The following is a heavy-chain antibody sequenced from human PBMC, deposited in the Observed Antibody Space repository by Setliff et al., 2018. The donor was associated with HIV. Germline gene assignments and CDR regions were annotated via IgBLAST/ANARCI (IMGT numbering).Heavy chain of an antibody. Sequence: SETLSLTCAVSGYSVSSGYYWGWIRQPPGKGLKWIGSIYRSGSTFYNPTLKSRVSISLDTSKNQFSLKLRSVTAADTAVYYCARDYTDGQRDFDYWGQGTLVTVSS. V-gene: IGHV4-38-2*02. CDR1: GYSVSSGYY. D-gene: IGHD3-16*01. CDR3: ARDYTDGQRDFDY. CDR2: IYRSGST. J-gene: IGHJ4*02.